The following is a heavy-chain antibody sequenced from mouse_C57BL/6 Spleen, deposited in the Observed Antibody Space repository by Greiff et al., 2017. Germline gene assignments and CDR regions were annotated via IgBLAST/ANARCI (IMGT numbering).Heavy chain of an antibody. CDR3: ARGSSPYAMDY. D-gene: IGHD1-1*01. Sequence: EVHLVASGGGLVKPVGSLRLSCASSGFTFSDYGMHWFRQSPEKGLDWVAYISSGSNTISYADTVKCRFTISRDNAKNTLFLQMTSLRSEDTAMYYCARGSSPYAMDYWGQGTSVTVSS. V-gene: IGHV5-17*01. CDR2: ISSGSNTI. J-gene: IGHJ4*01. CDR1: GFTFSDYG.